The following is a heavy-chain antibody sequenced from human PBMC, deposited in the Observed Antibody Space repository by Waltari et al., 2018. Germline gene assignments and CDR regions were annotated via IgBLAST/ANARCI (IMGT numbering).Heavy chain of an antibody. V-gene: IGHV5-51*01. CDR1: GYSFTSYW. J-gene: IGHJ6*02. CDR2: MCAGASYT. CDR3: ARQSVTTYGMDV. Sequence: EVQLVQSGAEVKKPGESLKISCKGSGYSFTSYWIGWVRQMPGKGREWGGIMCAGASYTGYRPSFQCQVTISADKSIRTAYLKWSSLKATDTAMYYCARQSVTTYGMDVWGQGTTVTVSS. D-gene: IGHD4-17*01.